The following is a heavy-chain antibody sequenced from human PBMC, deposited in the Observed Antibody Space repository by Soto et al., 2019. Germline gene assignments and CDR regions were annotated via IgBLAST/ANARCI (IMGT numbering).Heavy chain of an antibody. CDR1: GFTFSDYY. CDR2: ISSTGSII. J-gene: IGHJ6*03. CDR3: ARSGYSYGSYFYYYMDV. Sequence: GGSLRLSCAASGFTFSDYYMTWARQAPGKGLEWVSYISSTGSIIYYADSVKGRFTVSRDNAKNSLYLQMNSLRAEDTAVYYCARSGYSYGSYFYYYMDVWGKGTTVTVSS. D-gene: IGHD5-18*01. V-gene: IGHV3-11*01.